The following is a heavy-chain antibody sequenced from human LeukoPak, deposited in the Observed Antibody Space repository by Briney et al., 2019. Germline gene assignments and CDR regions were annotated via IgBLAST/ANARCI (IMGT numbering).Heavy chain of an antibody. CDR3: ARKDYYDSNGLDY. Sequence: SGTLSLTCDVSGGSISSSNWWSWVRQPPGKGLEWIGEIHHSGSTNYNPSLKSRVTISVDKSKNQFSLKLSSVTAADTAMYYCARKDYYDSNGLDYWGQGSLVTVSS. J-gene: IGHJ4*02. CDR1: GGSISSSNW. CDR2: IHHSGST. V-gene: IGHV4-4*02. D-gene: IGHD3-22*01.